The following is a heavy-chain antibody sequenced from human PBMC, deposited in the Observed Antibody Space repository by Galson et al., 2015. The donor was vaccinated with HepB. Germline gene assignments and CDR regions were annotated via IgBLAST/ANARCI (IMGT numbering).Heavy chain of an antibody. CDR2: ISYDGSNK. CDR3: ARERGYCLDV. CDR1: GFTFSSYA. Sequence: SLRLSCAVSGFTFSSYAMHWVRQAPGKGLEWVAVISYDGSNKYYADSVKGRFTISRDNSKNTLYLQMNSLRAEDTAVYYCARERGYCLDVWGQGTTVTVSS. V-gene: IGHV3-30*04. D-gene: IGHD2-15*01. J-gene: IGHJ6*02.